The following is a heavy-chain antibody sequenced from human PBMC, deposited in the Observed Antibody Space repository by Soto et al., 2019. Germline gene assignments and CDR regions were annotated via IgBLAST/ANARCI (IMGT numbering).Heavy chain of an antibody. Sequence: QVQLQESGPGLVKPSGTLSLTCAVSSGSISSSNWWCWVRQPPGKGLEWIGEIYHSGSTNYNPSLKSRVNISIDKSTNQFSLKLSSVTSADTAVYYCATTSYCSGGSCYSLGYWGQGTLVTVSS. D-gene: IGHD2-15*01. CDR2: IYHSGST. CDR3: ATTSYCSGGSCYSLGY. J-gene: IGHJ4*02. V-gene: IGHV4-4*02. CDR1: SGSISSSNW.